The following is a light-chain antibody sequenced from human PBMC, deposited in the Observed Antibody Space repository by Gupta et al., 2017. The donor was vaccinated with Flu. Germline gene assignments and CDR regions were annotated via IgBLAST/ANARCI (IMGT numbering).Light chain of an antibody. CDR2: WTA. CDR3: QQSYGITIS. V-gene: IGKV1-39*01. CDR1: QNVGTY. J-gene: IGKJ4*01. Sequence: IQLTQSPSSVSASVGDTVTLTCRTSQNVGTYLNWYQYKQGTATRLLVSWTASLQGRVSLRFTGSGSGTDCTLNIVKMKAEDFATYDWQQSYGITISFGGWTKV.